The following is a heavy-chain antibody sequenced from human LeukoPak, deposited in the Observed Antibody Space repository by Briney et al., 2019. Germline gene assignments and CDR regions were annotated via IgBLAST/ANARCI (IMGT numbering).Heavy chain of an antibody. V-gene: IGHV7-4-1*02. CDR1: GYIFDIYA. Sequence: ASVKVSCKAAGYIFDIYALICVRQAPGQGLELIGWISTNTAIATCAQGFTGRFVVSLDTSVRTAYLQISSLKAEDTAVYYCARDYTLTLGTTTYFQHWGQGTLVTVSS. D-gene: IGHD1-7*01. CDR2: ISTNTAIA. CDR3: ARDYTLTLGTTTYFQH. J-gene: IGHJ1*01.